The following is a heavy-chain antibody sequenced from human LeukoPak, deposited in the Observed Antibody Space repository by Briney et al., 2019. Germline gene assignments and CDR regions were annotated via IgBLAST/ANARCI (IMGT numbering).Heavy chain of an antibody. J-gene: IGHJ4*02. Sequence: GGSLRLSCAASGFLFNSYGMSWVRQAPGQGLEWVSSITGSTRTTYYTDSVKGRFIISRDNSKNTLYLQMNSLRAEDTAVYYCAKDQLNRFCSGGSCSVTHDYWGQGTLVTVSS. CDR1: GFLFNSYG. CDR2: ITGSTRTT. D-gene: IGHD2-15*01. V-gene: IGHV3-23*01. CDR3: AKDQLNRFCSGGSCSVTHDY.